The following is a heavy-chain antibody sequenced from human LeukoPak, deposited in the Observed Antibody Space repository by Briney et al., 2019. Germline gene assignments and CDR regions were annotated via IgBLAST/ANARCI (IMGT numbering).Heavy chain of an antibody. CDR1: GFTFSSYA. V-gene: IGHV3-74*01. J-gene: IGHJ4*02. D-gene: IGHD5-18*01. CDR3: ANGYSYGTAFDY. Sequence: GGSLRLSCAASGFTFSSYAMSWVRQAPGKGLVWVSRINSDDSRTTYADSVKGRFTISRDNAKNSLYLQMNSLRAEDTAVYYCANGYSYGTAFDYWGQGTLVTVSS. CDR2: INSDDSRT.